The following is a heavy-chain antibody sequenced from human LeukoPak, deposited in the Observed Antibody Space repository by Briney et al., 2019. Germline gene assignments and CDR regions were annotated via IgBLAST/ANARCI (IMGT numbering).Heavy chain of an antibody. D-gene: IGHD3-10*01. J-gene: IGHJ4*02. CDR3: ARGWFGEFDY. V-gene: IGHV4-59*01. CDR1: GGSISSYY. CDR2: IYYSGST. Sequence: SETLSLTCTVSGGSISSYYWSWIRQPPGKGLEWIGYIYYSGSTNYNPSLKSRVTISVDTSKNQFSLKLSSVTAADTAVYYCARGWFGEFDYWGQGTLVTVSS.